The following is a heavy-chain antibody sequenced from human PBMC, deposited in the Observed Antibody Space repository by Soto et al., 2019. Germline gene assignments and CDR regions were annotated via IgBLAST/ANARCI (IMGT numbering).Heavy chain of an antibody. D-gene: IGHD3-16*01. Sequence: EVQLVESGGGLVKPGGSLRLSCAASGFTFSNAWMSWVRQAPGKGLEWVGRIKSKTDGGTTDYAAPVKGRFTISRDDSKNTLYLQMNSMKTADTAVYYWTTEEGAEYYFDYWGQGTLVTVSS. CDR2: IKSKTDGGTT. J-gene: IGHJ4*02. V-gene: IGHV3-15*01. CDR3: TTEEGAEYYFDY. CDR1: GFTFSNAW.